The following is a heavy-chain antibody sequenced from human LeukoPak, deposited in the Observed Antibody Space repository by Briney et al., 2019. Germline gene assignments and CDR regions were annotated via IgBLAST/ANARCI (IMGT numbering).Heavy chain of an antibody. J-gene: IGHJ4*02. D-gene: IGHD4-17*01. CDR2: ISSLSGSI. V-gene: IGHV3-48*01. CDR3: ATGPTPYGDYVVDY. CDR1: GFTFSSYS. Sequence: PGGSLRLSCAASGFTFSSYSMNWVRQAPGEGLEWVSYISSLSGSIYYADSVKGRFTISRDNAKNSLYLQMDSLRAEDTAVYYCATGPTPYGDYVVDYWGQGTLVTVSS.